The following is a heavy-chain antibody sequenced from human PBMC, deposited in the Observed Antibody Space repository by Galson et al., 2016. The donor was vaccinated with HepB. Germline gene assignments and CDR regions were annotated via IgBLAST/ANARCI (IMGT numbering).Heavy chain of an antibody. CDR2: ISYDGGDK. CDR1: GFTFSRYG. D-gene: IGHD2-21*02. J-gene: IGHJ4*02. V-gene: IGHV3-30*19. CDR3: AKLDCGRDCPRDD. Sequence: SLRLSCAASGFTFSRYGMHWVRQAPGKGLEWVAVISYDGGDKQYADSVKGRFTVSRDNSKNTLFLQMNSLRVEDTAVYYCAKLDCGRDCPRDDWGQGTLVT.